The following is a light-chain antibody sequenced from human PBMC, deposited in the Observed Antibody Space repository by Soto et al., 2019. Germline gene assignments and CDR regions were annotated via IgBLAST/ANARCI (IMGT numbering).Light chain of an antibody. J-gene: IGKJ1*01. CDR1: QSISSY. V-gene: IGKV1-39*01. CDR3: QQSYSTPRT. Sequence: DIQMTQSPSSLSASVGDRVTITCRASQSISSYLNWYQQKPGKAPKLLIYAASSLQSGVPSRFSGSGSGTDFTLSISSLQPEDFATYDCQQSYSTPRTFGQRTKVEIK. CDR2: AAS.